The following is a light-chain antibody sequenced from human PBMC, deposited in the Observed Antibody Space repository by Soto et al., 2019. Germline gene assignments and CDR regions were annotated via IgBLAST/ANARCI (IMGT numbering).Light chain of an antibody. J-gene: IGLJ2*01. CDR2: IDH. CDR1: SSNIEGNT. CDR3: SSYTSSSTVV. V-gene: IGLV1-44*01. Sequence: QSVLTQPPSLSGTPGQSVTISCSGSSSNIEGNTVHWYQHLPGTAPKLLIYIDHNRPSGIPDRFSGSKSGNTASLTISGLQAEDEADYYCSSYTSSSTVVFGGGTKLTVL.